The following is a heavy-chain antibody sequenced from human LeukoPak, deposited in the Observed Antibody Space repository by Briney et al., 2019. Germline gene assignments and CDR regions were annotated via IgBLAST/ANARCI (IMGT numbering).Heavy chain of an antibody. Sequence: GRSLRLACAASGVSFDTYAMHWVRQAPGHGLEWVALIWHDGSHKFYSNSVRGQFTIARDTTKNTLYLQMNNLRPHDTPVYYSAREIFGSGSYPHFWGPGTLVTASS. CDR3: AREIFGSGSYPHF. CDR1: GVSFDTYA. D-gene: IGHD3-10*01. V-gene: IGHV3-33*01. J-gene: IGHJ4*02. CDR2: IWHDGSHK.